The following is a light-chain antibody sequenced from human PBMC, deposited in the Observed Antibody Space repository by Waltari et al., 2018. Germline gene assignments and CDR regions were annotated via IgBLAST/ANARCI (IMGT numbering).Light chain of an antibody. V-gene: IGLV4-69*01. CDR1: RGHSNSA. Sequence: QLVLTQSPSASASLGASVKLTCTLSRGHSNSAIAWHQQRPKKGPRYLMNLNSDGSHTKGDGIPDRCSGSSSGAERILTISSLQSEDEGDYYCQTWDTDIHVVFGGGTSLTVL. J-gene: IGLJ2*01. CDR3: QTWDTDIHVV. CDR2: LNSDGSH.